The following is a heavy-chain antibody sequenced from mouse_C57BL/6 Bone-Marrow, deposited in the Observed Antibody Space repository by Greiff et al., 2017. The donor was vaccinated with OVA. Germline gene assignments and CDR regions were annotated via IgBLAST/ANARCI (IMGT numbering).Heavy chain of an antibody. CDR2: SRNKANDYTT. Sequence: EVMLVESGGGLVQSGRSLRLSCATSGFTFSDFYMEWVRQAPGKGLEWIAASRNKANDYTTEYSASVKGRFIVSRDTSQSILYLQMNALRAEDTAIYYCARDASSTMVTEASFAYWGQGTLVTVSA. J-gene: IGHJ3*01. V-gene: IGHV7-1*01. CDR1: GFTFSDFY. D-gene: IGHD2-2*01. CDR3: ARDASSTMVTEASFAY.